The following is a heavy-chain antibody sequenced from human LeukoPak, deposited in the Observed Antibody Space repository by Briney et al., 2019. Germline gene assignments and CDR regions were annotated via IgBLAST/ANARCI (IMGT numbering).Heavy chain of an antibody. D-gene: IGHD3-22*01. CDR2: IYSGGST. Sequence: GGSLRLSCAASGFTVSSNYMSWVRQAPGKGLEWVSVIYSGGSTYYADSVKGRSTISRDNSKSTLYLQMNSLRAEDTAVYYCAREVVVTYGMDVWGQGTTVTVSS. J-gene: IGHJ6*02. CDR3: AREVVVTYGMDV. CDR1: GFTVSSNY. V-gene: IGHV3-53*01.